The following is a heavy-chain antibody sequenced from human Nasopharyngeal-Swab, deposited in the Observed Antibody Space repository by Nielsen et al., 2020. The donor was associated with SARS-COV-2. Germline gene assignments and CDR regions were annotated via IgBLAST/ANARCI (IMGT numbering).Heavy chain of an antibody. CDR1: GDTFTNYD. J-gene: IGHJ3*02. V-gene: IGHV1-8*01. Sequence: ASVKVSCKASGDTFTNYDINWVRQATGQGLEWMGWMNPNSGNTGYAQKFQGRVTMTRNTSISTAYMELSSLRSEDTAVYYCARVDCSSTSCYLEFEAFDIWGQGTMVTVSS. D-gene: IGHD2-2*01. CDR2: MNPNSGNT. CDR3: ARVDCSSTSCYLEFEAFDI.